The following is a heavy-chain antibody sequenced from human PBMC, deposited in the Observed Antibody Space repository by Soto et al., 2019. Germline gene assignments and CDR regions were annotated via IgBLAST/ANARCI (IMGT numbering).Heavy chain of an antibody. CDR3: AREINLYYFDY. V-gene: IGHV3-33*01. Sequence: QVQLVESGGGVVQPGRSLRLSCAASGFTFSSYGMHWVRQAPGKGLEWVAVIWYDGSNKYYADSVKGRFTISRDNSKNTLYLQMNSLRAEDTAVYYCAREINLYYFDYWGQGTLVTVSS. CDR1: GFTFSSYG. CDR2: IWYDGSNK. J-gene: IGHJ4*02.